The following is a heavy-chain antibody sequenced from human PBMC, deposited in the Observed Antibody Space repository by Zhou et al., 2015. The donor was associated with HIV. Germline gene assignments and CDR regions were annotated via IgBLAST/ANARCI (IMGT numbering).Heavy chain of an antibody. CDR2: ISWNSGRI. Sequence: EVQLVESGGDLVQPGRSLRLSCVASGFAFEDYGMHWVRQAPGKGLEWVSGISWNSGRIAYADSVKGRFTISRDNARNSLYLQMNSLRTEDMALYYCARVSQIVVVPAAIWFDPWGQGTLVTVSS. CDR3: ARVSQIVVVPAAIWFDP. V-gene: IGHV3-9*03. CDR1: GFAFEDYG. D-gene: IGHD2-2*01. J-gene: IGHJ5*02.